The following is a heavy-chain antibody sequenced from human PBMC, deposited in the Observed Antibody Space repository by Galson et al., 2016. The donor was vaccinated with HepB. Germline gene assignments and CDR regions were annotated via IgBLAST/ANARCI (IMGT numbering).Heavy chain of an antibody. CDR1: GLTSSSYA. V-gene: IGHV1-69*13. D-gene: IGHD3-10*01. Sequence: SVKVSCKAPGLTSSSYALSWVRQAPGQGFEWMGGIVPLLGIVNYTQKFHDRVTFTADDSSSTVYMELSSLRSEDTAMYYCGRGFYGSGNYNFGYWGQGTLGCDSS. J-gene: IGHJ4*02. CDR3: GRGFYGSGNYNFGY. CDR2: IVPLLGIV.